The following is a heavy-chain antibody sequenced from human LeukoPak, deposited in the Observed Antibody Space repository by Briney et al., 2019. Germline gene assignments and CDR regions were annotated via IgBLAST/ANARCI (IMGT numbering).Heavy chain of an antibody. Sequence: GGSLRLSCAAAGFTFSSYAMSWVRQAPGKGLEWVSAISGSGGSTYYADSVKGRFTISRDNSKNTLYLQMNSLRAEDTAVYYCAKDPRGYCSSTSCQADYYYYGMDVWGQGTTVTVSS. J-gene: IGHJ6*02. CDR2: ISGSGGST. V-gene: IGHV3-23*01. D-gene: IGHD2-2*01. CDR1: GFTFSSYA. CDR3: AKDPRGYCSSTSCQADYYYYGMDV.